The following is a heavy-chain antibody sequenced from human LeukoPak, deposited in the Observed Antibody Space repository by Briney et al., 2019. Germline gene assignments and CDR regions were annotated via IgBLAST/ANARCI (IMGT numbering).Heavy chain of an antibody. D-gene: IGHD3-22*01. CDR3: AKDQFEYYDSSGYPSYYYYGMDV. CDR1: GFTFSSYA. V-gene: IGHV3-23*01. CDR2: ISGSGGST. J-gene: IGHJ6*02. Sequence: PGGSLRLSCAASGFTFSSYAMSWVRQAPGKGLEWVSAISGSGGSTYYADSVTGRFTISRDNSKNTLYLQMNSLRAEDTAVYYCAKDQFEYYDSSGYPSYYYYGMDVWGQGTTVTVSS.